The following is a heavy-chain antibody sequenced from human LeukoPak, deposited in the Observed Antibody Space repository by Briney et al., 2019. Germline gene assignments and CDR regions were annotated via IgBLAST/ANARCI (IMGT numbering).Heavy chain of an antibody. Sequence: PSETLFLTCAFYGGYFRGYYWGWIRQPQGKGLDWDEGINRSGSTNYNPSLKSRVTISLDTSKNQFSLKLSSVTAADTAVYYCARGSGIGYDFWSGYFESYYIDVWGKGTTVTVSS. CDR3: ARGSGIGYDFWSGYFESYYIDV. CDR1: GGYFRGYY. V-gene: IGHV4-34*01. J-gene: IGHJ6*03. CDR2: INRSGST. D-gene: IGHD3-3*01.